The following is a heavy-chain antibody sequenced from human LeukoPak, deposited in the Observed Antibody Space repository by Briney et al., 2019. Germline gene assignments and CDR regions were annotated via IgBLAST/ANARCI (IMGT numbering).Heavy chain of an antibody. CDR3: ARVRGSSWYDAFDI. CDR2: ISYDGGNK. CDR1: GFTFSSYA. D-gene: IGHD6-13*01. Sequence: PGGSLRLSCAASGFTFSSYAMHWVRQAPGKGLEWVAVISYDGGNKYYADSVKGRFTISRDNSKNTLYLQMNSLRAEDTAVYYCARVRGSSWYDAFDIWGQGTMVTVSS. V-gene: IGHV3-30-3*01. J-gene: IGHJ3*02.